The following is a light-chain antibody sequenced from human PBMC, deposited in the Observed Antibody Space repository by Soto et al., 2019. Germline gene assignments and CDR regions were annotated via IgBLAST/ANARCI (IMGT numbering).Light chain of an antibody. CDR3: QQSDSTLWT. V-gene: IGKV1-39*01. J-gene: IGKJ1*01. CDR2: AAS. Sequence: DIHMTQSPSSLSASLGDRVTVTFRSSGSISSYLKLYYQKPGQAPNLLIYAASSLQSGVPSRFSGSGSGTDFTLTISSLQPEDCATYYCQQSDSTLWTFGQGTKV. CDR1: GSISSY.